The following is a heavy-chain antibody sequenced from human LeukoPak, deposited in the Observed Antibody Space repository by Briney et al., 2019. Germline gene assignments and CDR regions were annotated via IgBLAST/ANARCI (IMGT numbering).Heavy chain of an antibody. CDR1: GGTFSSYA. Sequence: GASVKVSCKASGGTFSSYAISWVRQAPGQGPEWMGRIIPIFGIANYAQKFQGRVTITADKSTSTAYMELSSLRSEDTAVYYCARARSEYYDFWSGYDYWGQGTLVTVSS. V-gene: IGHV1-69*04. CDR2: IIPIFGIA. CDR3: ARARSEYYDFWSGYDY. J-gene: IGHJ4*02. D-gene: IGHD3-3*01.